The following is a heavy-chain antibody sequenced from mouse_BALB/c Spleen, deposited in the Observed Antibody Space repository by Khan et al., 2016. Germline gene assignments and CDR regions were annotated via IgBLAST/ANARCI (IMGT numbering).Heavy chain of an antibody. V-gene: IGHV9-3*02. CDR1: EYTFTNYG. CDR3: ARTGDYPYYAMDY. Sequence: QIQLVQSGPELKKPGETVKISCKASEYTFTNYGMNWVKQAPGKGLKWMGWINTNTGEPTYAEEFKGRFAFSLEASASTAYLQINNLKNADSATYVCARTGDYPYYAMDYWGQGTSVTVSS. J-gene: IGHJ4*01. CDR2: INTNTGEP. D-gene: IGHD2-13*01.